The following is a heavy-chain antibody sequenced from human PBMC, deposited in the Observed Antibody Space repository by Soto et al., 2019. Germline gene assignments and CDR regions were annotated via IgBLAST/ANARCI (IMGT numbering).Heavy chain of an antibody. CDR3: AREYYESPSYFDY. Sequence: QVQLQESGPGLVRPSQTLSLTCTVSGGSISSGGYYWSWIRQHPGKGLEWIGYIYYSGSTYYNPSLKSRVTISVDTSKNQFSLKLSSVTAADTAVYYCAREYYESPSYFDYWGQGTLVTVSS. J-gene: IGHJ4*02. CDR1: GGSISSGGYY. CDR2: IYYSGST. D-gene: IGHD3-3*01. V-gene: IGHV4-31*03.